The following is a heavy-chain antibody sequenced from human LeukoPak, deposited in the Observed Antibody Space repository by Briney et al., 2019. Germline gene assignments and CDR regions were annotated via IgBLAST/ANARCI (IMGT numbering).Heavy chain of an antibody. CDR2: ISSGSSTI. CDR1: GFIFNNYN. Sequence: GGSLRLSCAASGFIFNNYNMNWVRQAPGKGLEWVSYISSGSSTIYYADSVKGRFTISRDNAKNSLYLQMNSLRAEDTAVYYCARESMIVVATDYWGQGTLVTVSS. V-gene: IGHV3-48*04. CDR3: ARESMIVVATDY. J-gene: IGHJ4*02. D-gene: IGHD3-22*01.